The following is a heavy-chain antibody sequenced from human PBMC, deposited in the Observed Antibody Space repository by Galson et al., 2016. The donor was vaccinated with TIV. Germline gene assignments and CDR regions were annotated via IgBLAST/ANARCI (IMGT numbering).Heavy chain of an antibody. CDR2: TSGGSTI. D-gene: IGHD6-19*01. J-gene: IGHJ4*02. CDR3: ARVGSTGWAHYFDY. CDR1: GFTISSYE. V-gene: IGHV3-48*03. Sequence: SLRLSCAASGFTISSYEMSWVRQAPGKGLEWLFTSGGSTIYSADSVKGRFTISRDNSKNTLYLQMNSLAAEDTAVYYCARVGSTGWAHYFDYWGQGTLVTASS.